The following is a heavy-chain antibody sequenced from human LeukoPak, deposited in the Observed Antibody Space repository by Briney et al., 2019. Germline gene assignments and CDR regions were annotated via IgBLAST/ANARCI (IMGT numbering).Heavy chain of an antibody. Sequence: PGGSLRLSCAASGFTFSSHAMSWVRQAPGKGLEWVSAISGSGGSTYYADSVKGRFTISRDNSKNTLYLQMNSLRAEDTAVYNCARIGYSSSSLDFWGRGTLVTVSS. D-gene: IGHD6-6*01. CDR1: GFTFSSHA. J-gene: IGHJ4*02. CDR2: ISGSGGST. CDR3: ARIGYSSSSLDF. V-gene: IGHV3-23*01.